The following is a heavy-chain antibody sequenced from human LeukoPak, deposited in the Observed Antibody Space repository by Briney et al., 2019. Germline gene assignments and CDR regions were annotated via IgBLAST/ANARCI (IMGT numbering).Heavy chain of an antibody. CDR3: ANRYGSGSYSYGYWY. D-gene: IGHD3-10*01. Sequence: TSETLSLTCAVYGGSFSGYYWSWIRQPPGKGLEWIGEINHSGSTNYNPSLKSRVTISVDTSKNQFSLKLSSVTAADTAVYYCANRYGSGSYSYGYWYWGQGTLVTVSS. CDR1: GGSFSGYY. J-gene: IGHJ4*02. CDR2: INHSGST. V-gene: IGHV4-34*01.